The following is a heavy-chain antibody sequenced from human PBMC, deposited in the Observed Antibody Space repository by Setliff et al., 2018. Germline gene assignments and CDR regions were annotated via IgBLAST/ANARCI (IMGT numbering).Heavy chain of an antibody. CDR3: TRVWSMVSDSYYFYMDV. J-gene: IGHJ6*03. V-gene: IGHV3-30*07. Sequence: GGSLRLSCAASGFTFSSYAMHWVRQAPGKGLEWVAVITYDGSNKFYADSAKGRFTISRDNAKNTLYLQMNSLRAEDTAVYFCTRVWSMVSDSYYFYMDVWGKGTTVTVSS. CDR1: GFTFSSYA. D-gene: IGHD2-8*02. CDR2: ITYDGSNK.